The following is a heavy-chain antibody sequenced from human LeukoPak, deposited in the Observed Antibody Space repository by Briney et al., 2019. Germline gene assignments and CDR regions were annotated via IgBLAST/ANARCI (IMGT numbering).Heavy chain of an antibody. Sequence: SETLSLTCTVSGGSISSYCWTWIRQTPGKGLDWIGYIHYTGSTNYNPSLKSRVTISVDTSKSQFSLELTSVTAADTAVYYCAGGPAVTTNDYWGQGTLVTVFS. J-gene: IGHJ4*02. CDR3: AGGPAVTTNDY. CDR2: IHYTGST. CDR1: GGSISSYC. V-gene: IGHV4-59*01. D-gene: IGHD4-17*01.